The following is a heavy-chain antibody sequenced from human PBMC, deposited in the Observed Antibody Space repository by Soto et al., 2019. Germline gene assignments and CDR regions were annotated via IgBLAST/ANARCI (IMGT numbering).Heavy chain of an antibody. CDR1: FSGYY. Sequence: FSGYYWSWIRQPPGKGLEWMGIINPSGGSTSYAQKFQGRVTMTRDTSTSTVYMELSSLRSEDTAVYYCAIMTLTGTKYYFDYWGQGTLVTVSS. V-gene: IGHV1-46*03. D-gene: IGHD1-7*01. J-gene: IGHJ4*02. CDR2: INPSGGST. CDR3: AIMTLTGTKYYFDY.